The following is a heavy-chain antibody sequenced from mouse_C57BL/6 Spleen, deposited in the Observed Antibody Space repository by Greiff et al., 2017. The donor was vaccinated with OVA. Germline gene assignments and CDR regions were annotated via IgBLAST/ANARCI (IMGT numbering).Heavy chain of an antibody. Sequence: VKLMESGAELVKPGASVKISCKASGYAFSSYWMNWVKQRPGKGLEWIGQIYPGDGDTNYNGKFKGKATLTADKSSSTAYMQLSSLTSEDSAVYFCASYDYPWFAYWGQGTLVTVSA. D-gene: IGHD2-4*01. CDR3: ASYDYPWFAY. V-gene: IGHV1-80*01. CDR1: GYAFSSYW. CDR2: IYPGDGDT. J-gene: IGHJ3*01.